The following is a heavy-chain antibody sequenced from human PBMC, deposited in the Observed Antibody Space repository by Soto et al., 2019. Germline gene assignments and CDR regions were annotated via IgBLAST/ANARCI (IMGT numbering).Heavy chain of an antibody. CDR2: ISYSGST. V-gene: IGHV4-30-4*01. Sequence: SETLSLTCTVSGGSISSGNYYWSWIRQPPGKGLEWIGFISYSGSTYYSLSLKSRVTISVDTSKNQFSLKLTSVTAADTAVYYCARDKITGLFDYWGQGTLVT. D-gene: IGHD2-8*02. J-gene: IGHJ4*02. CDR1: GGSISSGNYY. CDR3: ARDKITGLFDY.